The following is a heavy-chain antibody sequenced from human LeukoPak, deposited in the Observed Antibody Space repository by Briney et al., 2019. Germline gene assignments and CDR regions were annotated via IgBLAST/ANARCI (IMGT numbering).Heavy chain of an antibody. Sequence: GGSLRLSCVASGFTFSTYGMNWVRQAPGKGLEWVANIKQDGSGENYVDSVKGRFTISGDNAKNSLFLQMNSLRAEDTAVYYCARAGAVAGTRAYFDNWGQGTLVTVSS. J-gene: IGHJ4*02. V-gene: IGHV3-7*01. CDR1: GFTFSTYG. CDR3: ARAGAVAGTRAYFDN. CDR2: IKQDGSGE. D-gene: IGHD6-19*01.